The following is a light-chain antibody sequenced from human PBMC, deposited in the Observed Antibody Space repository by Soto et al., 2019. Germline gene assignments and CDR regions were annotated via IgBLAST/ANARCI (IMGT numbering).Light chain of an antibody. Sequence: DIQMTQSPSTLSASVGDRVTITCRASQSISSWLAWYQQKPGKAPKLLLYKASSVEIGVPTRFSDSGSGTEFTLTISSLQPDDFATYYCQQYNSYSPWTFGQGTKVEIK. V-gene: IGKV1-5*03. CDR2: KAS. CDR1: QSISSW. CDR3: QQYNSYSPWT. J-gene: IGKJ1*01.